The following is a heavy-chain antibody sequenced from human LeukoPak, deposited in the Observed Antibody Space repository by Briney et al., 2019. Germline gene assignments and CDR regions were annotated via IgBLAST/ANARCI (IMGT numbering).Heavy chain of an antibody. J-gene: IGHJ4*02. D-gene: IGHD6-13*01. V-gene: IGHV3-23*01. Sequence: GGSLRLSCAASGFTLSSYAMSWVRQAPGKGLEWVSAISGSGGSTYYADSVKGRFTISRDNSKNTLYLQMNSLRAEDTAVYYCAKDFYEIAAAGPIDYWGQGTLVTVSS. CDR2: ISGSGGST. CDR1: GFTLSSYA. CDR3: AKDFYEIAAAGPIDY.